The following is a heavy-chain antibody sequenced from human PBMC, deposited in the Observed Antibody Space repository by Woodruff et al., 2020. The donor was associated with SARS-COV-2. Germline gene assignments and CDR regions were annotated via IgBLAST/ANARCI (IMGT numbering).Heavy chain of an antibody. D-gene: IGHD5-18*01. Sequence: GLEWVAVISYDGSNKYYADSVKGRFTISRDNSKNTLYLQMNSLRAEDTAVYYCAKSGYSYGFARYYFDYWGQGT. J-gene: IGHJ4*02. CDR2: ISYDGSNK. CDR3: AKSGYSYGFARYYFDY. V-gene: IGHV3-30*18.